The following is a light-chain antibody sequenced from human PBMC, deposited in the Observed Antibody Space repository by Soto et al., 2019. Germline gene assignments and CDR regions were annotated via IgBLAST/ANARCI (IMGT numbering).Light chain of an antibody. CDR1: QSVSSSY. Sequence: EIVLTQSPGTLSLSPGERATLSCRASQSVSSSYLAWYQQKPGQAPRLLIYGASNRATGIPDRFSGSGSGTDFTLTISRLEPEDFAVYYCQQYGSSPHFGQGTRLEIK. CDR2: GAS. CDR3: QQYGSSPH. J-gene: IGKJ5*01. V-gene: IGKV3-20*01.